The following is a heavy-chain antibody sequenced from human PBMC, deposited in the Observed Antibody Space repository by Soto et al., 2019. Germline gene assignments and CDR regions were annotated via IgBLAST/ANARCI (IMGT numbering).Heavy chain of an antibody. J-gene: IGHJ6*02. V-gene: IGHV3-13*01. D-gene: IGHD2-2*03. Sequence: EVQLLESGGGLVQRGGSLRLSCAASGFRFSYYDMHWVRQRKGKGLEWVAAIGTTDDTYYADSVKGRFIISRENDKNSLYLQMDSLRGGDTAVYFCARDGYSEGMDVWGQGTTVTFSS. CDR2: IGTTDDT. CDR3: ARDGYSEGMDV. CDR1: GFRFSYYD.